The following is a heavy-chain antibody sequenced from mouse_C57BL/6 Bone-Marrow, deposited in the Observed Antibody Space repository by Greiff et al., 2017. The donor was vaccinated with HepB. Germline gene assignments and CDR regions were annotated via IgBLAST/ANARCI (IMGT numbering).Heavy chain of an antibody. Sequence: LQESGAELVKPGASVKISCKASGYAFSSYWMNWVKQRPGKGLEWIGQIYPGDGDTNYNGKFKDKATLTVDKSSIPAYMQLSSLTSEDSAVYYCARRKTVVAFYYFDYWGQGTTLTVSS. CDR1: GYAFSSYW. D-gene: IGHD1-1*01. J-gene: IGHJ2*01. CDR3: ARRKTVVAFYYFDY. CDR2: IYPGDGDT. V-gene: IGHV1-80*01.